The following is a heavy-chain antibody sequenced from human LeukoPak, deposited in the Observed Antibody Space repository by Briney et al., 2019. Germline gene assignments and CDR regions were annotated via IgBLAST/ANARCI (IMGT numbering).Heavy chain of an antibody. CDR3: AKASLRYFDWFSDY. D-gene: IGHD3-9*01. CDR2: ISYDGSNK. J-gene: IGHJ4*02. Sequence: GGSLRLSCAASGFTFSSYAMHWVRQAPGKGLEWVAVISYDGSNKYYADSVKGRFTITRDNSRNTLHLQMNSLRAEDTAVYSCAKASLRYFDWFSDYWGQGTLVTVSS. V-gene: IGHV3-30*18. CDR1: GFTFSSYA.